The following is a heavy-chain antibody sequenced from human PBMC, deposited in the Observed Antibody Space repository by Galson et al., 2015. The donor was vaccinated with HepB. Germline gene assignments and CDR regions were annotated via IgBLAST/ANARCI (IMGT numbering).Heavy chain of an antibody. Sequence: SLRLSCAASGFSVSGNYMSWVRQAPGKGLEWISFIYTGGGSTFYADSVKGRFTISRDNSKNTLFLQMNSLRAEDTAVYYCAREGDYGSDVGGYYGLDVWGQGTTVTVSS. V-gene: IGHV3-53*01. CDR3: AREGDYGSDVGGYYGLDV. J-gene: IGHJ6*02. D-gene: IGHD3-10*01. CDR2: IYTGGGST. CDR1: GFSVSGNY.